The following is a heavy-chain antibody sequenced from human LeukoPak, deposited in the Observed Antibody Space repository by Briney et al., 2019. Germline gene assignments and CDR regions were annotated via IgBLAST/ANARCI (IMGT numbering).Heavy chain of an antibody. J-gene: IGHJ4*02. V-gene: IGHV3-15*01. CDR3: VTDLVSPPAYGFDY. D-gene: IGHD3-10*01. CDR1: GFTFSSYA. Sequence: GASLRLSCAASGFTFSSYAITWVRQGPEKGLEWVGRIKSKADGETTDYAAPVKNRFTISRDDSKNTLYLQMNSLKIEDTGVYYCVTDLVSPPAYGFDYWGQGTLVTVSS. CDR2: IKSKADGETT.